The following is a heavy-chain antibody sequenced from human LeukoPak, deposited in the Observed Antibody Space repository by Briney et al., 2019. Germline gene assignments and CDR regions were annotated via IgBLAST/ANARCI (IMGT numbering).Heavy chain of an antibody. CDR3: ARSVDTAMDYYYYGMDV. Sequence: GSVKVSCKASGYTFTSYDINWVRQATGQGLEWMGWMNPNSGNTGYAQKFQGRVTMTRNTSISTAYMELSSLRSEDTAVYYCARSVDTAMDYYYYGMDVWGQGPRSPSP. CDR2: MNPNSGNT. V-gene: IGHV1-8*01. CDR1: GYTFTSYD. J-gene: IGHJ6*02. D-gene: IGHD5-18*01.